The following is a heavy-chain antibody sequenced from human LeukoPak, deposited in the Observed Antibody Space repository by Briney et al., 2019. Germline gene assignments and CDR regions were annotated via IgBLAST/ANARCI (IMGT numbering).Heavy chain of an antibody. CDR1: GFTFSDYY. J-gene: IGHJ4*02. CDR3: ARVGATVTEFDY. Sequence: PGGSLRLSCAASGFTFSDYYMSWIRQAPGKGLEWVSYISSSGSTIYYADSVKGRFTIARDNAKTSLYLQMNSLRAEDTAVYYCARVGATVTEFDYWGQGTLVTVSS. V-gene: IGHV3-11*04. CDR2: ISSSGSTI. D-gene: IGHD4-17*01.